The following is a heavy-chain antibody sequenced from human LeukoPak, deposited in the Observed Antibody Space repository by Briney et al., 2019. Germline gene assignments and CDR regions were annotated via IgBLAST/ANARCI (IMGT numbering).Heavy chain of an antibody. J-gene: IGHJ4*02. Sequence: SSETLSLTCTVSGYSISSGYYWGWIRQPPGKGLEWIGSIYHSGSTYYNPSLKSRVTISVDTSKNQFSLKLSSVTAADTAVYYCARWGYGDYYFDYWGQGTLVTVSS. CDR1: GYSISSGYY. CDR3: ARWGYGDYYFDY. CDR2: IYHSGST. V-gene: IGHV4-38-2*02. D-gene: IGHD4-17*01.